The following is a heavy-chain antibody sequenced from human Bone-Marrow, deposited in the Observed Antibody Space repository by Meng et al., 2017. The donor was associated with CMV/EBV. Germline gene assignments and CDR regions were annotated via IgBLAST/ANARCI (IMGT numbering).Heavy chain of an antibody. Sequence: QTLAAGFCNPSGTLSLTCAVYGGSFSGYYWSWIRQPPGKGLEWIGEINHSGSTNYNPSLKSRVTISVDTSKNQFSLKLSSVTAADTAVYYCARGVDYYDSSGYYYWGQGTLVTVSS. CDR2: INHSGST. J-gene: IGHJ4*02. V-gene: IGHV4-34*01. CDR3: ARGVDYYDSSGYYY. CDR1: GGSFSGYY. D-gene: IGHD3-22*01.